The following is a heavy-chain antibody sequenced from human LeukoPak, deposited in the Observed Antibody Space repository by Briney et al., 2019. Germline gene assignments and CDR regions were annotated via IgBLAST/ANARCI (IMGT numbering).Heavy chain of an antibody. CDR3: AREGDSGYDSGRRETWLLLI. Sequence: GGSLRLSCAASGFTFSSQWMSWVRQAPGKGLEWVANIKPDGSEKYYVDSVKGRFTISRDNAKNSVYLQMNSLRVEDTAVYYCAREGDSGYDSGRRETWLLLIWGQGTLVTVSS. D-gene: IGHD5-12*01. J-gene: IGHJ4*02. V-gene: IGHV3-7*05. CDR2: IKPDGSEK. CDR1: GFTFSSQW.